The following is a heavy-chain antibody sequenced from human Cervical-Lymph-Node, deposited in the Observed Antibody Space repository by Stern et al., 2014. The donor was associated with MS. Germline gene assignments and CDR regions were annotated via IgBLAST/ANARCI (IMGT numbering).Heavy chain of an antibody. V-gene: IGHV5-51*01. Sequence: VQLGQSGGEVKKPGESLKISCKGSGYYFSTYWIAWVRQKPGKGLEWMGIIFPRYSDVRYSPSFQGQVTISVDKSINTAYLQWSSLKSSDTAMYYCARRGDYFDSWGQGTLVTVSS. J-gene: IGHJ4*02. CDR1: GYYFSTYW. CDR3: ARRGDYFDS. D-gene: IGHD5-12*01. CDR2: IFPRYSDV.